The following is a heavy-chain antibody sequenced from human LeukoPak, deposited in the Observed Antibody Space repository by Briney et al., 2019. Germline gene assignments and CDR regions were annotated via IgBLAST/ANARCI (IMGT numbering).Heavy chain of an antibody. V-gene: IGHV3-11*01. CDR1: GFTFSDYY. Sequence: PGGSLRLSCAASGFTFSDYYISWIRQAPGKGLEWVSYISSSGNTIYYADSVKGRFIISRDNAKNSLYLQMNSLRAEDTAVYYCARAGGALNFDYWGQGTLVTVSS. D-gene: IGHD3-16*01. CDR2: ISSSGNTI. J-gene: IGHJ4*02. CDR3: ARAGGALNFDY.